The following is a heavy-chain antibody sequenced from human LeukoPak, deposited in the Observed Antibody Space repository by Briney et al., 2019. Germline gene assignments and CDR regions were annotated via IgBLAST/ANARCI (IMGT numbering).Heavy chain of an antibody. CDR3: ARDVYDSGGNWFDS. D-gene: IGHD3-22*01. V-gene: IGHV1-8*01. CDR2: MNPNSDNT. J-gene: IGHJ5*01. CDR1: GYPVTSYD. Sequence: ASVKLSCKASGYPVTSYDINWVRQATGQGLEWMGWMNPNSDNTGYAQKFQGRVTMTTDTSTSTAYMELRSLRSDDTAVYYCARDVYDSGGNWFDSWGQGTLVTVSS.